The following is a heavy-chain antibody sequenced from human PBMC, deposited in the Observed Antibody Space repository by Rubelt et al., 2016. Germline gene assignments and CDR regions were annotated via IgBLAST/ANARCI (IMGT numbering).Heavy chain of an antibody. D-gene: IGHD2-15*01. CDR3: ARFRFCSGGSCETDN. CDR1: DGSFSGYY. CDR2: VYYSGST. V-gene: IGHV4-34*02. J-gene: IGHJ4*02. Sequence: QAQLLQWGAGLLKPSETLSLICGFSDGSFSGYYWSWIRQPPGKGLEWIGSVYYSGSTYYNPSLKSRVTISVDTSKNQFSLKVSSVTASDTAVYYCARFRFCSGGSCETDNWGQGTLVTVSS.